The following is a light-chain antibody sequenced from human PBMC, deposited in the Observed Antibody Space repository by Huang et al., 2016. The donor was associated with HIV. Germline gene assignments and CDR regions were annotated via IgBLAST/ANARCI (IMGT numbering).Light chain of an antibody. CDR3: QQYYSSPRT. CDR2: WAS. J-gene: IGKJ3*01. Sequence: DIVMTQSPDSLAVSLGERATINCKSSQNVLYNTNNKYYLAWYQQKPGQPPKLLIYWASTRESGVPDRFSGSGSLTDFTLTIDSLQAEDVAVYYCQQYYSSPRTFGPGTKVDIK. V-gene: IGKV4-1*01. CDR1: QNVLYNTNNKYY.